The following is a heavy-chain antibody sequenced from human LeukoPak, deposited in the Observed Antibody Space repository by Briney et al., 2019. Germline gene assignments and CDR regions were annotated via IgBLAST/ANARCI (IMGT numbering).Heavy chain of an antibody. V-gene: IGHV3-23*01. CDR2: ISDSGGFT. J-gene: IGHJ4*02. CDR1: GFTFSSYA. Sequence: PGGSLRLSCAASGFTFSSYAMSWVRQAPGKGLEWVSGISDSGGFTYYADSVKGRFTISRDNSKNTLYVQLNSLRAEDTAVHWCAKTSGYSGYYYFDYWGQGTLVTVSS. CDR3: AKTSGYSGYYYFDY. D-gene: IGHD5-12*01.